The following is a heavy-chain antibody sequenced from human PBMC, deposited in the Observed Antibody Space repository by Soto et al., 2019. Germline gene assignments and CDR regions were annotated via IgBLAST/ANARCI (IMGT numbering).Heavy chain of an antibody. D-gene: IGHD3-10*01. J-gene: IGHJ4*02. CDR1: GFTFSSYA. V-gene: IGHV3-23*01. Sequence: GGALRLSCAASGFTFSSYAISLVRQAPGKGVGWVSAISGSGGSTYYADSVKGRFTISRDNSKNTLYLQMNSLRAEDTAVYYCAKISPMPVMVRGVIPAFDYWGQGTLVTVSS. CDR2: ISGSGGST. CDR3: AKISPMPVMVRGVIPAFDY.